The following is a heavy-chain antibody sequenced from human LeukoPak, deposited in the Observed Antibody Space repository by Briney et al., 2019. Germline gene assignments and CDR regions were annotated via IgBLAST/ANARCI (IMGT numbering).Heavy chain of an antibody. CDR1: GGSISSYY. D-gene: IGHD6-19*01. CDR3: ARDRGQQWLWWFDP. V-gene: IGHV4-4*07. CDR2: IYTSGST. J-gene: IGHJ5*02. Sequence: PSETLSLTCTVSGGSISSYYWSWFRQPAGKGLEWIGRIYTSGSTNYNPSLKSRVTMSVDTSKNQFSLKLSSVTAADTAVYYCARDRGQQWLWWFDPWGQGTLVTVSS.